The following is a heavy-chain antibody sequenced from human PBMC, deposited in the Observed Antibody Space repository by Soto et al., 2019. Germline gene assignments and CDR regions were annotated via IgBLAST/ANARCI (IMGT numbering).Heavy chain of an antibody. V-gene: IGHV4-31*03. J-gene: IGHJ4*02. Sequence: SETLSLTCSVSGVSLTSGTYYWSWIRQHPGKGLEWLGYIFYSVSTDYNPSLKSRVNISVDTSKNQFSLKLSSVTAPDTAVYYCASTEDFFDYWGQGTLVTVSS. CDR3: ASTEDFFDY. CDR1: GVSLTSGTYY. CDR2: IFYSVST.